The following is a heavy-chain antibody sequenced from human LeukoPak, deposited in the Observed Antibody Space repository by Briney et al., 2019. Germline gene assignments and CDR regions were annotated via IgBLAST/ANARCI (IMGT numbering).Heavy chain of an antibody. J-gene: IGHJ3*02. CDR1: GGSISSSSYY. CDR2: IYYSGST. V-gene: IGHV4-39*07. CDR3: ARDSPFRGALDI. D-gene: IGHD3-16*01. Sequence: PSETLSLTCTVSGGSISSSSYYWGWIRQPPGKGLEWIGSIYYSGSTYYNPSLKSRVTISVDTSKNQFSLKLSSVTAADTAVYYCARDSPFRGALDIWGQGTMVTVSS.